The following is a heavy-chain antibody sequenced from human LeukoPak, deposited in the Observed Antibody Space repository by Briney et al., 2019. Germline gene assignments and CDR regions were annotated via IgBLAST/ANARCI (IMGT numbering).Heavy chain of an antibody. V-gene: IGHV3-73*01. CDR1: GFTFSGSA. CDR3: TKLEMASRLGY. D-gene: IGHD5-24*01. Sequence: HPGGSLRLSCAASGFTFSGSAMHWVRQASGKGLEWVGRIRSKANNYATAYAASVKGRFTISRDDSKNTAYLQMNSLKTEDTAMYHCTKLEMASRLGYWGQGTLVTVSS. CDR2: IRSKANNYAT. J-gene: IGHJ4*02.